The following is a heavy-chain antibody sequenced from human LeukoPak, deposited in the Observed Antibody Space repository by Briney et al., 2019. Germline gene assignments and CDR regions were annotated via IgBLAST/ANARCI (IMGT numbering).Heavy chain of an antibody. V-gene: IGHV4-59*01. CDR2: IYNTGST. J-gene: IGHJ4*02. CDR1: GGSISSYY. Sequence: SETLSLTCTVSGGSISSYYWSWIRQPPGKGLEWMGYIYNTGSTNYNPSLKSRVTMSADASKNQFSLKLSSVTAADTAVYFCARVGGWEPKLHGVTFDYLGQGTLVTVSS. CDR3: ARVGGWEPKLHGVTFDY. D-gene: IGHD1-26*01.